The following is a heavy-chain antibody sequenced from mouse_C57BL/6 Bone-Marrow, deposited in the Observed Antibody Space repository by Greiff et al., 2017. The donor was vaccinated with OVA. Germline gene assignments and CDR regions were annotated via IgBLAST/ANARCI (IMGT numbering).Heavy chain of an antibody. D-gene: IGHD1-1*01. V-gene: IGHV1-69*01. CDR2: IDPSDSYT. CDR3: ARDGSSHFAY. J-gene: IGHJ3*01. Sequence: QQSCKASGYTFTSYWMHWVKQRPGQGLEWIGEIDPSDSYTNYNQKFKGKSTLTVDKSSSTAYMQLSSLTSEDSAVYYCARDGSSHFAYWGQGTLVTVSA. CDR1: GYTFTSYW.